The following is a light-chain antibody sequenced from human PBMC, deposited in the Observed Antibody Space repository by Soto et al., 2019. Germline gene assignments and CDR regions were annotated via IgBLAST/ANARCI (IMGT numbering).Light chain of an antibody. CDR2: STG. V-gene: IGLV7-43*01. CDR1: TGAVTSGYY. CDR3: LLYHGGAQV. J-gene: IGLJ2*01. Sequence: QAVVTQEPSLTVSPGGTVTLTCASSTGAVTSGYYPNWFQQKPGQAPRALIYSTGNKHSWTPARFSGSLLGGKAALTLSGVQPEDEAEYYCLLYHGGAQVFGGGTQLTVL.